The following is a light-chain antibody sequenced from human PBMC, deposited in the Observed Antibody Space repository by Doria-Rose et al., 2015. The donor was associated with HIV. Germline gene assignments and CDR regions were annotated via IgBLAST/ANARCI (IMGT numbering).Light chain of an antibody. J-gene: IGKJ3*01. CDR2: CAS. V-gene: IGKV4-1*01. Sequence: TQSPESLGTSLGERATLNCKSNQSLLYTSKNYLAWYQQEPGQPPTLLIYCASTRQSGVPARFSGSGSGTDFTLTISSLEAEDVAVYYCQQYYDTPSFGPGTTVGIK. CDR1: QSLLYTSKNY. CDR3: QQYYDTPS.